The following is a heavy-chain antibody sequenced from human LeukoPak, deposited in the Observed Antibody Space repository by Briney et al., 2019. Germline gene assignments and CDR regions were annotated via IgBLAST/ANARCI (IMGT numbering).Heavy chain of an antibody. V-gene: IGHV1-69*06. CDR3: QRPPYDILTGRLLPGWFDP. CDR2: IIPIFSTA. J-gene: IGHJ5*02. CDR1: RGTFSSYA. D-gene: IGHD3-9*01. Sequence: ASLKLSCKASRGTFSSYAISWLRQSPGQLLKRIRGIIPIFSTANYAQKFQGRVTITADKSTSTAFMELSSLRSEDTAVYYCQRPPYDILTGRLLPGWFDPWGQGTLVTVSS.